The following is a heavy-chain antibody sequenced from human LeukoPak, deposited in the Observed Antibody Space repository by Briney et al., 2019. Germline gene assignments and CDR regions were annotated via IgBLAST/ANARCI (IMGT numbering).Heavy chain of an antibody. Sequence: PGGSLRLSCAASGFTFSNYVMSLVRQAPGKGLEWVSSISGSAGSTYYTDSVKGRFAISRDNSKNTLYLQMNSLRDEDTAVYYCAKDQQWLEYFDYWGQGILVTVSS. V-gene: IGHV3-23*01. CDR3: AKDQQWLEYFDY. D-gene: IGHD6-19*01. CDR1: GFTFSNYV. CDR2: ISGSAGST. J-gene: IGHJ4*02.